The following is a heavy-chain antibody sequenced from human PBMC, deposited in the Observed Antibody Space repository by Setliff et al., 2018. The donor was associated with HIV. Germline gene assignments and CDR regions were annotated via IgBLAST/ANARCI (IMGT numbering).Heavy chain of an antibody. D-gene: IGHD6-13*01. J-gene: IGHJ5*02. V-gene: IGHV4-39*07. CDR2: VYQSGST. CDR1: GGSISSGGYY. CDR3: ATGGDSSSWYWGRWFDP. Sequence: SETLSLTCTVSGGSISSGGYYWGWIRQPPGKGLEWIGKVYQSGSTDYNPSLKSRVTISVDTSKNQFSLRLNSVTAADTAVYYCATGGDSSSWYWGRWFDPWGQGTLVTVSS.